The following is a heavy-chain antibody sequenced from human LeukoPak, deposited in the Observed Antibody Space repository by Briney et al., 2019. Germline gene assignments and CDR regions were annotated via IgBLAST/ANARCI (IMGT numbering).Heavy chain of an antibody. CDR3: ARVDCSSTSCYPSDY. D-gene: IGHD2-2*01. V-gene: IGHV4-59*01. Sequence: SETLSLTCTVSGGSISSYYWSWIRQPPGKGLEWIGYIYYSGSTNYNPSLKSRVTISVDTSKNQFSLKLSSVTAADTAVYYCARVDCSSTSCYPSDYWGQGTLVTVSS. CDR2: IYYSGST. J-gene: IGHJ4*02. CDR1: GGSISSYY.